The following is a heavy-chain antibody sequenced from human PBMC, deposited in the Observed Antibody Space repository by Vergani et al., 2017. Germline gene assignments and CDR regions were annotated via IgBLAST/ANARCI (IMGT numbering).Heavy chain of an antibody. CDR3: AKDLGIVGATEHDY. J-gene: IGHJ4*02. D-gene: IGHD1-26*01. CDR2: ISYDGSNK. CDR1: GFTFSSYG. Sequence: QVQLVESGGGVVQPGRSLRLSCAASGFTFSSYGMHWVRQAPGKGLEWVAVISYDGSNKYYADSVKGRFTISRGNSKNTLYLQMNSLRAEDTAVYYCAKDLGIVGATEHDYWGQGTLVTVSS. V-gene: IGHV3-30*18.